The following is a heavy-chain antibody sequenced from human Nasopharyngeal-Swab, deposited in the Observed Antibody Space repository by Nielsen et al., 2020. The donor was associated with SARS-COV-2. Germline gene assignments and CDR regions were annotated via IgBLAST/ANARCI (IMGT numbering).Heavy chain of an antibody. CDR2: IYYSGPT. J-gene: IGHJ4*02. Sequence: WIRQPPEKGLEWIGEIYYSGPTTYNPSLKSRVTMSMDRSKNQFSLNLNSVTAADTAVYYCATKDYSGPYWPDFDFWGQGTRVTVSS. V-gene: IGHV4-28*01. CDR3: ATKDYSGPYWPDFDF. D-gene: IGHD2-8*02.